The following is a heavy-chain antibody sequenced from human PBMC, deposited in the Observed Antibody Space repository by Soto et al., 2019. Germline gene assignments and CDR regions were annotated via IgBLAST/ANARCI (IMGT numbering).Heavy chain of an antibody. D-gene: IGHD1-26*01. V-gene: IGHV1-58*02. CDR2: IVVGSGNT. CDR1: GFTFTSSA. CDR3: ARVRLGAHTRYFDY. Sequence: SVKVSCKASGFTFTSSAMQWVRQARGQRLEWIGWIVVGSGNTNYAQKFQERVTITRDMSTSTAYMELSSLRSEDTAVYYCARVRLGAHTRYFDYWGQGTLVTVSS. J-gene: IGHJ4*02.